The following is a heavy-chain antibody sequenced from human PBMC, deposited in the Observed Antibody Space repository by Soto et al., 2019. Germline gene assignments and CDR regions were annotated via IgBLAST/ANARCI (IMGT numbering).Heavy chain of an antibody. D-gene: IGHD3-3*02. J-gene: IGHJ6*02. CDR2: ITSSGSYV. V-gene: IGHV3-21*01. CDR3: VKDEGIEAMDV. Sequence: GGSLRLSCVTSGFTFSRNTMNWVRQAPGKGLEWVASITSSGSYVYYADSVKGRFSASRDNAKNSLSLQMDSLRPGDTAIYFCVKDEGIEAMDVWGQGTTVTVSS. CDR1: GFTFSRNT.